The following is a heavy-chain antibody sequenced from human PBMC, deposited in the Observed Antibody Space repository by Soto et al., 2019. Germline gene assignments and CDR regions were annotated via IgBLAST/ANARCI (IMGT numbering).Heavy chain of an antibody. CDR2: IYWDDDK. J-gene: IGHJ4*02. V-gene: IGHV2-5*02. CDR3: AHRQRTVVVGAPFDL. CDR1: GVSLTTSGVG. D-gene: IGHD2-15*01. Sequence: ITLRESGPTLVQPTQTLTLTCTLSGVSLTTSGVGVGGIRQPPGKALEWLALIYWDDDKRFSPSLKSRLAITRDTSKNQVVMTMTDMAPVDTAIYYCAHRQRTVVVGAPFDLWGQGSQVTVSS.